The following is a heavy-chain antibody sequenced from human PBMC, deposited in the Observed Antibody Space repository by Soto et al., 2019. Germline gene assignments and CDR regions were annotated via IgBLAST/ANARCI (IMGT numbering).Heavy chain of an antibody. Sequence: GGSLRLSCAASGFTFSSYAMHWVRQAPGKGLEWVAVISYDGSNKYYADSVKGRFTISRDNSKNTLYLQMNSLRAEDTAVYYCARDRTMIVVVRPGGMDVWGQGTTVTVSS. J-gene: IGHJ6*02. CDR2: ISYDGSNK. V-gene: IGHV3-30-3*01. CDR3: ARDRTMIVVVRPGGMDV. CDR1: GFTFSSYA. D-gene: IGHD3-22*01.